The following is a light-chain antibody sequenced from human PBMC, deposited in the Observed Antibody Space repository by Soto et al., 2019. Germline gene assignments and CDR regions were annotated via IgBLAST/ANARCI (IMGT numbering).Light chain of an antibody. J-gene: IGKJ5*01. CDR3: QLYSTSLFT. Sequence: EIVLTQSPGTLSLSPGERATLSCRASQSITNSYLAWYQHKPGQAPRLLIYGASSRATGIPDRFSGGGSGTDFTLTISRLEPEDFAVYYCQLYSTSLFTFAQGTRLEIK. CDR1: QSITNSY. CDR2: GAS. V-gene: IGKV3-20*01.